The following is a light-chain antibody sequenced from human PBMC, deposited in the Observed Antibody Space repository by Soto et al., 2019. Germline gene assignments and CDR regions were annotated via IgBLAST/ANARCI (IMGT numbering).Light chain of an antibody. CDR1: TSNIAINY. J-gene: IGLJ3*02. CDR3: ATWDISLTAVL. Sequence: QSVLTQPPSVSAPPGQKVTISCSGSTSNIAINYVSWYQKVPRTAPTLLIYDKDKRPSGIPDRFSASKSGTAATLDISGLQTGDEADYYCATWDISLTAVLFGGGTKVTVL. CDR2: DKD. V-gene: IGLV1-51*01.